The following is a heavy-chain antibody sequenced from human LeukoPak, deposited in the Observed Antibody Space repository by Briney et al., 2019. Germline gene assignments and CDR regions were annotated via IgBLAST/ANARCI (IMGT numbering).Heavy chain of an antibody. J-gene: IGHJ4*02. CDR2: IYYSGSA. CDR3: ARVNYGSATKEDY. V-gene: IGHV4-31*03. CDR1: GGSISSGGYY. Sequence: SETLSLTCTVSGGSISSGGYYWSWIRQHPGKGLEWIGYIYYSGSAYFNPSLKSRVTISVDTSENQFSLKLSSVTAADTAVYYCARVNYGSATKEDYWGQGTLVTVSS. D-gene: IGHD3-10*01.